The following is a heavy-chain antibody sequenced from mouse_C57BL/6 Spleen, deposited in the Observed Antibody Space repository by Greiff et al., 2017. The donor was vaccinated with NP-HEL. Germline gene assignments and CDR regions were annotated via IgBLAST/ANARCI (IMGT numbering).Heavy chain of an antibody. CDR2: IYPGDGDT. CDR1: GYAFSSSW. CDR3: ARRGGTWDYAMDY. Sequence: QVQLKQSGPELVKPGASVKISCKASGYAFSSSWMNWVKQRPGKGLEWIGRIYPGDGDTNYNGKFKGKATLTADKSSSTAYMQLSSLTSEDSAVYYCARRGGTWDYAMDYWGQGTSVTVSS. J-gene: IGHJ4*01. D-gene: IGHD4-1*01. V-gene: IGHV1-82*01.